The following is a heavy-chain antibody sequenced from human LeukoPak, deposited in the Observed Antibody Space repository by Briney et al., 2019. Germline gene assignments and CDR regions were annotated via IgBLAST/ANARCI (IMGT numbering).Heavy chain of an antibody. D-gene: IGHD3-10*01. J-gene: IGHJ4*02. V-gene: IGHV4-34*01. CDR2: INHSGST. CDR3: ARGRRRNYGSGSYYDY. Sequence: SEALSLTCTVSGGSISSYYWSWIRQPPGKGLEWIGEINHSGSTNYNPSLKSRVTISVDTSKNQFSLKLSSVTAADTAVYYCARGRRRNYGSGSYYDYWGQGTLVTVSS. CDR1: GGSISSYY.